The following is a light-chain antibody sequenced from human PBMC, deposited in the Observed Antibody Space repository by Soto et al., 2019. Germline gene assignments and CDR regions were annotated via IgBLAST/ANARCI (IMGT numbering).Light chain of an antibody. J-gene: IGKJ3*01. Sequence: EIVLTQSPATLSLSPGERATLSCRPSQSVSNYLAWYQQKPGQAPRLLIYDASNRATGIPARFSGSGSGTDFTLTSSSLEPEDFAVYYCQQRSKWPRAFGPGTKVDIK. CDR2: DAS. CDR3: QQRSKWPRA. CDR1: QSVSNY. V-gene: IGKV3-11*01.